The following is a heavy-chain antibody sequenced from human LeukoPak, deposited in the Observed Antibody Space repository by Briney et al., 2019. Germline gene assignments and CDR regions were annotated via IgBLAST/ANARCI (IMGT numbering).Heavy chain of an antibody. J-gene: IGHJ5*02. Sequence: ASVTVSCKACGYTFISCYIHWVRQAPGQGLEWMGIINPSGGRTGNAQKSQGRATMTRDMSRSTVYMELSRLRSDDTAMFYCATADPANYYRERDPWGQGTLVIVSS. CDR1: GYTFISCY. V-gene: IGHV1-46*01. D-gene: IGHD3-10*01. CDR2: INPSGGRT. CDR3: ATADPANYYRERDP.